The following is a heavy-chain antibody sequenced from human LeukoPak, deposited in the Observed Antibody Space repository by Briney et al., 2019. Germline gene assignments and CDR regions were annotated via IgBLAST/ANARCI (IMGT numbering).Heavy chain of an antibody. D-gene: IGHD6-19*01. V-gene: IGHV4-39*07. CDR1: GGSISSSGYY. J-gene: IGHJ6*02. CDR2: IYYSGST. Sequence: PSETLSLTCTVSGGSISSSGYYWGWIRQPPGKGLEWNGNIYYSGSTYYNPSLKSRVTISVDTSKNQFSLKLSSVTAADTAVYYCARWGDSSGWDLNYYYGMDVWGQGTTVTVSS. CDR3: ARWGDSSGWDLNYYYGMDV.